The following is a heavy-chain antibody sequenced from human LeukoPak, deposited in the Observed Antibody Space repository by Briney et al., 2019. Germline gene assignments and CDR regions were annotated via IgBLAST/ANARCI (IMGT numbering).Heavy chain of an antibody. Sequence: GGSLRLSCAASGFTFSSYAMNWVRQAPGKGLEWVTFISWSGSSTQYTACVKGRVTIYRDNSNNTLYLQISSLRAEDTAAYYCAKGAQYDFWSGYTLEYFDVWGKGTLVTVSS. J-gene: IGHJ4*02. CDR2: ISWSGSST. CDR3: AKGAQYDFWSGYTLEYFDV. CDR1: GFTFSSYA. V-gene: IGHV3-23*01. D-gene: IGHD3-3*01.